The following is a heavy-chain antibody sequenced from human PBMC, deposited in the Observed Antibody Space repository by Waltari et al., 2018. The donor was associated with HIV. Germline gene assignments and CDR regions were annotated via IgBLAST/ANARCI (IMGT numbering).Heavy chain of an antibody. CDR1: GYNFASYW. CDR2: IYPGDSET. V-gene: IGHV5-51*01. J-gene: IGHJ3*01. D-gene: IGHD2-8*01. CDR3: AKGKIGADNGLDV. Sequence: EVQMVQSGPEVKKPGESLKISCKISGYNFASYWSAWVRQMSGKGLEYMGIIYPGDSETRYNPSFKGKLTISADTSINTAYVQWDKLKATDTAIYYCAKGKIGADNGLDVWGQGTMVTVSS.